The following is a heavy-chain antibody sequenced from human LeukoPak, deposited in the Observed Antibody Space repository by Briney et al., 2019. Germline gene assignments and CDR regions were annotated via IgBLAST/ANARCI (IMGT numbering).Heavy chain of an antibody. CDR3: LVDTAMVTGNWFDP. Sequence: EGSLRLSCAASGFTFSDYYMSWIRQAPGKGLEWVSYISSSGSTIYYADSVKGRFTISRDNAKNSLYLQMNSLRAEDTAVYYCLVDTAMVTGNWFDPWGQGTLVTVSS. CDR1: GFTFSDYY. CDR2: ISSSGSTI. D-gene: IGHD5-18*01. V-gene: IGHV3-11*01. J-gene: IGHJ5*02.